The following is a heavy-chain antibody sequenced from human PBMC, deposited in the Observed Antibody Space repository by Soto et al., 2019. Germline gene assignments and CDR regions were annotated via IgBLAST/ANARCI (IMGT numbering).Heavy chain of an antibody. CDR3: AGGKGDSRSYYYGMDV. J-gene: IGHJ6*02. CDR2: IDPSDSYT. Sequence: RGESLKISCKGSGYSFTSYWISWVRQMPGKGLEWMGRIDPSDSYTNYSPSFQGHVTISADKSISTAYLQWSSLKASDTAMYYCAGGKGDSRSYYYGMDVWGQGTTVTVSS. V-gene: IGHV5-10-1*01. CDR1: GYSFTSYW. D-gene: IGHD2-21*02.